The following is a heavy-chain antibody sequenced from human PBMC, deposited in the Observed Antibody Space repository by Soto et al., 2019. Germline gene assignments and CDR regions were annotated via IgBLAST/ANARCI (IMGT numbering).Heavy chain of an antibody. J-gene: IGHJ4*02. CDR3: AKVLSKNYYYPFDF. CDR1: GFTFSSYE. V-gene: IGHV3-23*01. CDR2: ISGGSSVT. D-gene: IGHD3-10*01. Sequence: GGSLSLSCAASGFTFSSYEMNWVRQGPGKGLEWVSTISGGSSVTYYGDSVKGRFTISRDNAKKTLFLQLNHLSAEDTATYYCAKVLSKNYYYPFDFWGQGTQVTVPQ.